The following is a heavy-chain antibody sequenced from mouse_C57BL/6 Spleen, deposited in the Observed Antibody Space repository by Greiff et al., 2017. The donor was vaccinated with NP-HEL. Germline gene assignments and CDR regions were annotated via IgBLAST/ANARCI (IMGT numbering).Heavy chain of an antibody. Sequence: VQLQESGAELVRPGTSVKVSCKASGYAFTNYLIEWVKQRPGQGLEWIGVINPGRGGTNYNEKFKGKATLTADKSSSTAYMQLSSLTSEDSAVYFCARYTTVVAKNWYFDVWGTGTTVTVSS. CDR2: INPGRGGT. D-gene: IGHD1-1*01. J-gene: IGHJ1*03. CDR1: GYAFTNYL. CDR3: ARYTTVVAKNWYFDV. V-gene: IGHV1-54*01.